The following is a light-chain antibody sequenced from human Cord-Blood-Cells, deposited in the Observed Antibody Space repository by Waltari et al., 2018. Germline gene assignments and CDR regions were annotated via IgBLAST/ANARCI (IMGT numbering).Light chain of an antibody. CDR1: QSVSSN. V-gene: IGKV3-15*01. CDR3: QQYNNWPPWT. Sequence: EIVMTQSPATLSVSPGARATLSCRASQSVSSNLAWYQQKPGQAPRLLIDGASTRATGIPARFSGSGSGTEFTRTISSLQSEDFAVYYCQQYNNWPPWTFGQGTKVEIK. CDR2: GAS. J-gene: IGKJ1*01.